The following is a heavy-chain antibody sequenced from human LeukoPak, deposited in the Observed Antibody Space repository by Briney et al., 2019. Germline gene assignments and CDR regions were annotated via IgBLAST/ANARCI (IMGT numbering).Heavy chain of an antibody. V-gene: IGHV1-2*02. J-gene: IGHJ6*03. CDR2: INPNSGGT. CDR3: ARHHCSGGSCYAKTYYYYMDV. CDR1: GYTFTGYY. D-gene: IGHD2-15*01. Sequence: ASVKVSCKASGYTFTGYYMHWVRQAPGQGLEWMGWINPNSGGTNYAQKLQGRVTMTTDTSTSIAYMELRSLRSDDTAVYYCARHHCSGGSCYAKTYYYYMDVWGKGTTVTISS.